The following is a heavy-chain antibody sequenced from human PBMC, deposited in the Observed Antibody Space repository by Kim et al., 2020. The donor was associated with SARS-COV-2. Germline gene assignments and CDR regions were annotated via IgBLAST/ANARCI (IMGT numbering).Heavy chain of an antibody. V-gene: IGHV3-11*06. CDR3: ARERGAEIFALYYYYGMDV. Sequence: KGRVTISRDNAKNYLYLQMNSLRAEATAVYYCARERGAEIFALYYYYGMDVWGQGTTVTVSS. D-gene: IGHD2-15*01. J-gene: IGHJ6*02.